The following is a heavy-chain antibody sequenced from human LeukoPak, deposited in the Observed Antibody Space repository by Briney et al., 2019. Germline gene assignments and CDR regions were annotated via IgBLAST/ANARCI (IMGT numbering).Heavy chain of an antibody. J-gene: IGHJ5*02. CDR2: IYYSGST. CDR1: GGSVSSGSYY. D-gene: IGHD3-3*01. Sequence: PSETLSLTCTVSGGSVSSGSYYWSWIRQPPGKGLEWIGYIYYSGSTNYNPSLKSRVTISVDTSKNQFSLRLSSVTAADTAVYFCARRSEWFPKHWFDPWGQGTLVTVSS. CDR3: ARRSEWFPKHWFDP. V-gene: IGHV4-61*01.